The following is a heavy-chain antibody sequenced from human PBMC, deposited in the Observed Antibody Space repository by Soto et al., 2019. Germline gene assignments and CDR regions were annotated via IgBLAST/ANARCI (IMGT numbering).Heavy chain of an antibody. Sequence: KTSETLSLTCTVSGGSISSSSYYWGWFRQPPGKGLAWIGSIDYSGSTYYNPSLKSRLNIAVDTSKNQFSLKLSSVTAADTAVYYCARHEVQQLQTYYYYYGMDVWGQGTTVTVSS. J-gene: IGHJ6*02. CDR3: ARHEVQQLQTYYYYYGMDV. CDR1: GGSISSSSYY. V-gene: IGHV4-39*01. CDR2: IDYSGST. D-gene: IGHD6-13*01.